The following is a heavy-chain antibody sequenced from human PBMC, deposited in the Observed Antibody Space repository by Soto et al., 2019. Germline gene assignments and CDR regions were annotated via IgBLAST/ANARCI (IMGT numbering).Heavy chain of an antibody. CDR2: ISRSGSTI. Sequence: GGSLRLSCAASGFTFSSYEMNWVRQAPGKGLEWVSYISRSGSTIYYADSVKGRFTISRDNAKNSLYLQMNSLRAEDTAVYYCARDESSGSYCPDHWGQGTLVTVSS. V-gene: IGHV3-48*03. J-gene: IGHJ5*02. D-gene: IGHD1-26*01. CDR3: ARDESSGSYCPDH. CDR1: GFTFSSYE.